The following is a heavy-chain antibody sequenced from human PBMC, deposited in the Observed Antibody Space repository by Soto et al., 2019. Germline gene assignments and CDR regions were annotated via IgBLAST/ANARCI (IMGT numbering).Heavy chain of an antibody. D-gene: IGHD1-7*01. V-gene: IGHV6-1*01. CDR2: TYYRSRWYN. Sequence: SQTLSLTCAISVDSVSSNSAAWNWIRQSPSRGLEWLGRTYYRSRWYNDYAVSVKSRITVNPDTSKNQFSLHLNSVTPEDTAFYYCAGTTSLQWYYMDVWEKGTTVTVSS. CDR1: VDSVSSNSAA. J-gene: IGHJ6*03. CDR3: AGTTSLQWYYMDV.